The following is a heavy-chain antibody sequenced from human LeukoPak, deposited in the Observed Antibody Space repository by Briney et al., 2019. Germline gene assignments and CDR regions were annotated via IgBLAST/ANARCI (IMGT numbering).Heavy chain of an antibody. Sequence: PSETLSLTCTVSGGSVSSGSYYWSWIRQPPGKGLEWIGYIYYSGSTNYNPSLKSRVTISVDTSKNQFSLKLSSVTAADTAVYYCARDIYDILTGSIYGMDVWGKGTTVTVSS. J-gene: IGHJ6*04. D-gene: IGHD3-9*01. CDR1: GGSVSSGSYY. V-gene: IGHV4-61*01. CDR2: IYYSGST. CDR3: ARDIYDILTGSIYGMDV.